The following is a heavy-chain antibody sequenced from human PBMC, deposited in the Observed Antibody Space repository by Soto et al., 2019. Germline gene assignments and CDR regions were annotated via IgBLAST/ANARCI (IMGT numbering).Heavy chain of an antibody. V-gene: IGHV4-30-4*01. J-gene: IGHJ3*02. D-gene: IGHD3-22*01. CDR1: GGSISSGDYY. CDR3: ARTGHPIEYYYDSSGRAFDI. Sequence: KPSETLSLTCTVSGGSISSGDYYWSWIRQPPGKGLEWIGYIYYSGSIYYNPSLKSRVTISVDTSKNQFSLKLSSVTAADTAVYYCARTGHPIEYYYDSSGRAFDIWGQGTMVTVSS. CDR2: IYYSGSI.